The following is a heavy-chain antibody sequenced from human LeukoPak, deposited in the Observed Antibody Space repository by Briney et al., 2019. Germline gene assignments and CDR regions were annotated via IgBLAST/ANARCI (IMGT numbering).Heavy chain of an antibody. CDR3: ARAPPSAKGLYDY. V-gene: IGHV3-30-3*01. CDR2: ISYDGSNK. D-gene: IGHD2-15*01. J-gene: IGHJ4*02. Sequence: GRSLRLSCAASGFTFSSYAMHWVRQAPGKGLEWVAVISYDGSNKYHADSVKGRFTISRDNSKNTLYLQMNSLRAEDTAVYYCARAPPSAKGLYDYWGQGTLVTVSS. CDR1: GFTFSSYA.